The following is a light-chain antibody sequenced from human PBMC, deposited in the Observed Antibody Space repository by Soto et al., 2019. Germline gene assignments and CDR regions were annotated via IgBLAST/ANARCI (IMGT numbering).Light chain of an antibody. J-gene: IGLJ1*01. CDR3: AAWDDSLSGPV. CDR1: SSNIGINY. CDR2: TNN. V-gene: IGLV1-47*02. Sequence: SVLTQPPSSSCTPGHSVTISCSGSSSNIGINYVYWYQQFPGTAPKLLIYTNNQRPSGVPDRFSGSKSGTSASLAISGLRSEDEADYYCAAWDDSLSGPVFGDGTKVTVL.